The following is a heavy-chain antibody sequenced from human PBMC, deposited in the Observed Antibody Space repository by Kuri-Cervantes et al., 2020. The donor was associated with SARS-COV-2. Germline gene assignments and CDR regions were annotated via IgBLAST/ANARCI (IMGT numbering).Heavy chain of an antibody. CDR3: ARQYSECYGENFDI. CDR2: IHTGGST. D-gene: IGHD5-12*01. V-gene: IGHV3-66*04. J-gene: IGHJ3*02. CDR1: GFTVSSNY. Sequence: GGSLRLSCAASGFTVSSNYMTWVRQAPGKGLEWVATIHTGGSTDYADSVKGRFTISRDNPKNTPHLQMNSLRPEDTALYYCARQYSECYGENFDIWGQGTMVTVSS.